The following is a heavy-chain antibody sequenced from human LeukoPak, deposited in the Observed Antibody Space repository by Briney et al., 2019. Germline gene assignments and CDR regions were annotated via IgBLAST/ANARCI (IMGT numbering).Heavy chain of an antibody. CDR1: GGSISSSSYY. CDR2: IYYSGST. V-gene: IGHV4-39*01. D-gene: IGHD5-12*01. Sequence: PSETLSLTCTVSGGSISSSSYYWGWIRQPPGKGLEWIGSIYYSGSTYYNPSLKSRVTISVDTSKNQFSLKLSSVTAADTAVYYCARRSGYDSLDYWAREPWSPSPQ. CDR3: ARRSGYDSLDY. J-gene: IGHJ4*02.